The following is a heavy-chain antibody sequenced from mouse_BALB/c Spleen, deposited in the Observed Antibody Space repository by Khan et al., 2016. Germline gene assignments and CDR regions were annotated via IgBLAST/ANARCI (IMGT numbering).Heavy chain of an antibody. CDR2: IWSGGST. Sequence: QVQLKESGPGLVQPSQSLSITCTVSGFSLTSYGVHWVRQSPGKGLEWLGVIWSGGSTDYNAAFISRLSISKDNSQSQVFFKMNSLQANDTALYYHARANYWFFDVWGAGTAVIVS. V-gene: IGHV2-2*02. J-gene: IGHJ1*01. CDR3: ARANYWFFDV. CDR1: GFSLTSYG.